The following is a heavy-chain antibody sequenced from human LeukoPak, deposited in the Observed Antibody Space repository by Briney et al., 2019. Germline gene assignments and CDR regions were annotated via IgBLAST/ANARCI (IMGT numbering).Heavy chain of an antibody. CDR1: GFTFSSYG. V-gene: IGHV3-30*18. D-gene: IGHD3-22*01. CDR2: ISYDGSNK. Sequence: GRSLRLSCAASGFTFSSYGMHWVRQAPGKGLEWVAVISYDGSNKYYADSVKGRFTISRDNSKNTLYLQMNSLRAEDTAVYYCAKDLNYESSGTSDYWGQGTLVTVSS. J-gene: IGHJ4*02. CDR3: AKDLNYESSGTSDY.